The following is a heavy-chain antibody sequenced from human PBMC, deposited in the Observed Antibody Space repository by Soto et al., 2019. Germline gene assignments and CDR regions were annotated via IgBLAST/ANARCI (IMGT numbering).Heavy chain of an antibody. V-gene: IGHV4-30-2*01. Sequence: PSETLSLTCGVSGGSISSGHYSWTWIRQPPGKGLEWIGYIYQSGSTYYNTSLKSRVTISVDRSKKQFSLNLSSVTAADTAVYYCARGGGGTVTTLGFDYWGQGTLVTVSS. J-gene: IGHJ4*02. CDR3: ARGGGGTVTTLGFDY. D-gene: IGHD4-17*01. CDR1: GGSISSGHYS. CDR2: IYQSGST.